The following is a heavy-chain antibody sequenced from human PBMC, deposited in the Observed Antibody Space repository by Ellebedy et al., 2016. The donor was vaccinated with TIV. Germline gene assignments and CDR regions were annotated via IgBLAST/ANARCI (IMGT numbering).Heavy chain of an antibody. CDR1: GFTFSNYA. Sequence: PGGSLRLSCAASGFTFSNYAMSWVRRAPGKGLEWVSGFGVSGDTTYYADSVKGRFTISRDNSKNTLYLQMNSLRAEDTAIYYCARGRSGTYIHHAFDYWGQGTLATVSS. V-gene: IGHV3-23*01. D-gene: IGHD1-14*01. CDR2: FGVSGDTT. J-gene: IGHJ4*02. CDR3: ARGRSGTYIHHAFDY.